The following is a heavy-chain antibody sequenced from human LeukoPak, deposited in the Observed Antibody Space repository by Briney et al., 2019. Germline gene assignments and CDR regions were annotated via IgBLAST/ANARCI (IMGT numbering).Heavy chain of an antibody. CDR2: VYCNDDN. J-gene: IGHJ4*02. D-gene: IGHD2-8*01. CDR3: AHLNAVKWYYYDH. V-gene: IGHV2-5*01. CDR1: GFSLSGGAVA. Sequence: SGPTLVNPTETLTLTCTFSGFSLSGGAVAVGWIRQPPGKALEWLTHVYCNDDNRYSPSLKSRLTITKDTSKNQVVLTMTNMDPVDTGTYYCAHLNAVKWYYYDHWGQGILVTVSS.